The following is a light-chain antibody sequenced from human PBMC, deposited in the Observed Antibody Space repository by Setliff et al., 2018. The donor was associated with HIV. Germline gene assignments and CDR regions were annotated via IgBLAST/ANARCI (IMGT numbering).Light chain of an antibody. CDR2: EVS. CDR1: SSDVNGYNY. CDR3: SSYTSSSTPDV. J-gene: IGLJ1*01. V-gene: IGLV2-14*01. Sequence: QSVLTQCASVSGSPGQSITISCTGTSSDVNGYNYVSWYQQHPGKAPKLMIYEVSNRPSGVSNRFSGSKSGNTASLTISGLQAEDEADYYCSSYTSSSTPDVFGTGTKVTVL.